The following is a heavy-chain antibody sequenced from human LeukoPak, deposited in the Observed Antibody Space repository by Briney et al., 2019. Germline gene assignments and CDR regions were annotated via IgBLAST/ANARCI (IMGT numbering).Heavy chain of an antibody. Sequence: GGSLRLSCAASGFTFSSYAMHWVRQAPGKGLEWVAVISYDGSNKYYADSVKGRFTISRDNSKNTLYLQMNSLRAEDTAVYYCAKGAAAYDYWGQGTLVIVSS. CDR2: ISYDGSNK. D-gene: IGHD2-2*01. V-gene: IGHV3-30-3*01. CDR1: GFTFSSYA. CDR3: AKGAAAYDY. J-gene: IGHJ4*02.